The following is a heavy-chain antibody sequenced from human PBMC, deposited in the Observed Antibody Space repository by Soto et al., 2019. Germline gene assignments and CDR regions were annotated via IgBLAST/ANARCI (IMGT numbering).Heavy chain of an antibody. CDR1: GGSISNGAYY. CDR2: IYYSGAT. J-gene: IGHJ6*02. Sequence: SETLSLTCTVSGGSISNGAYYWTWIRQHPGKGLEWIGYIYYSGATSYNPSLKSRVTISVDTSKNQFPLKLSSVTAADTAVYYCVRDLLGGSESSPFGMDVWGHGTTVTFSS. D-gene: IGHD3-10*01. V-gene: IGHV4-31*03. CDR3: VRDLLGGSESSPFGMDV.